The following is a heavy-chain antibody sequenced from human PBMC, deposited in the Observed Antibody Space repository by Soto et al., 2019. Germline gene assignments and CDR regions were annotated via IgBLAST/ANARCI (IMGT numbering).Heavy chain of an antibody. J-gene: IGHJ4*02. D-gene: IGHD5-18*01. CDR3: AKGGYNYGFLFDC. CDR1: GFTFSTYA. V-gene: IGHV3-23*05. CDR2: IDNSGGIT. Sequence: GGSLRLSCAASGFTFSTYAMSWVRQAPGKGLEWVSTIDNSGGITYYADSVKGRFTISRDNSRNTLYLQMNSLRAEDTAVYYCAKGGYNYGFLFDCWGQGTLVTVSS.